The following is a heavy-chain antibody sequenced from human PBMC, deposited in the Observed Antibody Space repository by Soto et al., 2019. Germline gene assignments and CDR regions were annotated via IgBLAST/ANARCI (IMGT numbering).Heavy chain of an antibody. CDR1: GYTFTSYF. V-gene: IGHV1-18*01. J-gene: IGHJ6*02. Sequence: ASVKVSCKASGYTFTSYFITWVRQAPGQGLEWMGWISAYNGNTNYAQMLQVRVTMTTDTSTATAYMEMTSLRSDDTAVYYCARQNYYSGMDVWGQGTTVTVSS. CDR2: ISAYNGNT. CDR3: ARQNYYSGMDV.